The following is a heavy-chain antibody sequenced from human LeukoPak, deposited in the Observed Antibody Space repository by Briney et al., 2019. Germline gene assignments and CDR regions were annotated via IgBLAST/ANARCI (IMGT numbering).Heavy chain of an antibody. V-gene: IGHV3-23*01. CDR2: ISASGGTT. CDR1: GFTFSSYA. Sequence: GGSLRLSCAASGFTFSSYAMSWVRQAPGKGLEWVSAISASGGTTYYADSVKGRITISRDNSKNTLYLQMNSLRAGDTAVYYCAKIGSMVQGIITDWGQGTLVTVSS. D-gene: IGHD3-10*01. CDR3: AKIGSMVQGIITD. J-gene: IGHJ4*02.